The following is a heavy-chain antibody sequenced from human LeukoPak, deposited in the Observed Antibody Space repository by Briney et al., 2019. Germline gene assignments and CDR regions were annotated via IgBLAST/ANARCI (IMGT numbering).Heavy chain of an antibody. V-gene: IGHV3-23*01. D-gene: IGHD6-6*01. CDR1: GFTFSSYA. J-gene: IGHJ6*02. CDR2: ISGSGGST. Sequence: GGSLRLPCAASGFTFSSYAMSWVRQAPGKGLEWVSAISGSGGSTYNADSVKGRFTISRDNSKNTLYLQMNSLRAEDTAVYYCAKGSSSSGYYYYYGMDAWGQGTTVTVSS. CDR3: AKGSSSSGYYYYYGMDA.